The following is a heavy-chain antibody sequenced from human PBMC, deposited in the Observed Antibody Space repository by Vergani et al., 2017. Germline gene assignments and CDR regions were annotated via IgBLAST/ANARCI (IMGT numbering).Heavy chain of an antibody. J-gene: IGHJ4*02. Sequence: EVQLVESGGGLVKPGGSLRLSCAASGFTFSNAWMSWVRQAPGKGLEWVGRIKSKTDGGTTDYAAPVKGRFTISRDDSKNTLYLQMNSLKTEDTAVYYCTTPTQYEILTRNYFDYWGQGTLVTVSS. CDR3: TTPTQYEILTRNYFDY. CDR1: GFTFSNAW. V-gene: IGHV3-15*01. CDR2: IKSKTDGGTT. D-gene: IGHD3-9*01.